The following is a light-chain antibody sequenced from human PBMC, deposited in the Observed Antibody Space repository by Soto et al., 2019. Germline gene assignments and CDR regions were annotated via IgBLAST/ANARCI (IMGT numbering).Light chain of an antibody. CDR1: SSNIGTNI. Sequence: QSVLTQPPSASGTPGQRVTISCSGSSSNIGTNIVNWYQQLPGTAPKLLIYNNNQRPSGVPDRFSGSKSGTSASLAISGLQSEDEADYYCAACDDSLNGVLFGGGTKLTVL. V-gene: IGLV1-44*01. CDR3: AACDDSLNGVL. J-gene: IGLJ2*01. CDR2: NNN.